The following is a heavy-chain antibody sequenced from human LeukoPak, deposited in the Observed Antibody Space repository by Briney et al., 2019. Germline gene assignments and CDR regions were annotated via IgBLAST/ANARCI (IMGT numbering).Heavy chain of an antibody. CDR1: GFTFSSYA. CDR2: ISDSGDST. J-gene: IGHJ4*02. CDR3: ARAKPKNMVRGLIMRRESRYYFDY. V-gene: IGHV3-23*01. D-gene: IGHD3-10*01. Sequence: GGSLRLSCAASGFTFSSYAMSWVRQAPGKGLEWVSAISDSGDSTYYADSVKGRFTISRDNSKNTLYLQMNSLRAEDTAVYYCARAKPKNMVRGLIMRRESRYYFDYWGQGTLVTVSS.